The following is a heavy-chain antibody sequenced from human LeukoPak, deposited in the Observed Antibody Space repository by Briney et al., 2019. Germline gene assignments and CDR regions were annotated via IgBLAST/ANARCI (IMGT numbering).Heavy chain of an antibody. CDR1: GYTFTSYD. V-gene: IGHV1-8*01. CDR3: ARGPGYSSSWYAEYFQH. CDR2: MNPNSGNT. J-gene: IGHJ1*01. D-gene: IGHD6-13*01. Sequence: ASVKVSCKASGYTFTSYDINWVRQATGQGLEWMGWMNPNSGNTGYAQKFQGRVTMTRNTSISTAYMELSSLRSEDTAVYYCARGPGYSSSWYAEYFQHWGQGTLVTVSS.